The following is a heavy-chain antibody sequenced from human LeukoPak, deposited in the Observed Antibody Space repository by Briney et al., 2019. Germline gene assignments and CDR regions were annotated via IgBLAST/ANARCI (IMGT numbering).Heavy chain of an antibody. D-gene: IGHD2-15*01. V-gene: IGHV3-15*01. Sequence: PGGSLRLSCAASGFTFSNAWMSWVRQAPGKGLEWVGRIKSKTDGGTTDYAAPVKGRFTISRDDSKNTLYLQMNSLETEDTAVYYCTIGYCSGGSCYGYYFDYWGQGTLVTVSS. CDR3: TIGYCSGGSCYGYYFDY. CDR1: GFTFSNAW. CDR2: IKSKTDGGTT. J-gene: IGHJ4*02.